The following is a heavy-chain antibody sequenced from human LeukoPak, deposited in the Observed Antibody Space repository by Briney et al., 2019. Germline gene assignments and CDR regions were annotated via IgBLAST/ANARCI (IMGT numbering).Heavy chain of an antibody. CDR3: ARHTTIFGHFGY. D-gene: IGHD3-3*01. CDR2: INHSGST. J-gene: IGHJ4*02. CDR1: GGSFSGYY. V-gene: IGHV4-34*01. Sequence: PSETLSLTCAVYGGSFSGYYWSWIRQPPGKGLEWIGEINHSGSTNYNPSLKSRVTISVDTSKNQFSLKLSSVTAADTAVYYCARHTTIFGHFGYWGQGTLVTVPS.